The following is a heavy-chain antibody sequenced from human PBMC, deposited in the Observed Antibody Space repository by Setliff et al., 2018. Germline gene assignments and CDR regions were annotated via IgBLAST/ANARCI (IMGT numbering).Heavy chain of an antibody. J-gene: IGHJ3*02. CDR3: ARVASIMILVDIFFPNDAFDI. V-gene: IGHV4-4*02. CDR1: GASINSLSW. D-gene: IGHD3-22*01. Sequence: PSETLSLTCAVTGASINSLSWWSWVRQSPGKGLEWIGEIYHDGNTKFNPSVHYNPSLKSRFTISRDNAKNSLYLQLNSLRAEDTAVYYCARVASIMILVDIFFPNDAFDIWGQGTMVTVSS. CDR2: IYHDGNT.